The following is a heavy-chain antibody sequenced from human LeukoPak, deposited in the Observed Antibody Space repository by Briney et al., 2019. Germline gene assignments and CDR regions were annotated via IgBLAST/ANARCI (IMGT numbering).Heavy chain of an antibody. Sequence: SQTLSLTCTVSGGSISSGDYYWSWIRQPPGKGLEWIGYIYYSGSTNYNPSLKSRVTISVDTSKNQFSLKLSSVTAADTAVYYCARTGIVGATYDYWGQGTLVTVSS. CDR1: GGSISSGDYY. CDR3: ARTGIVGATYDY. CDR2: IYYSGST. D-gene: IGHD1-26*01. V-gene: IGHV4-30-4*01. J-gene: IGHJ4*02.